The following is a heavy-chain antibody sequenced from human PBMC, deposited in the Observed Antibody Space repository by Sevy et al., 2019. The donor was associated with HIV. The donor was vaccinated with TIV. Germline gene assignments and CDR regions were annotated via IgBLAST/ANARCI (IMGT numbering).Heavy chain of an antibody. CDR2: INPNSGDT. J-gene: IGHJ4*02. V-gene: IGHV1-2*02. D-gene: IGHD5-18*01. CDR1: GYTFTGQY. Sequence: ASVKVSCKASGYTFTGQYIHWVRQAPGQGLEWMRWINPNSGDTNYAQEFQGRVTMTRDTSISTAYMELSGLKSDDTAVYYCSRDLRLRGYSYGCFDYWGQGTLVTVSS. CDR3: SRDLRLRGYSYGCFDY.